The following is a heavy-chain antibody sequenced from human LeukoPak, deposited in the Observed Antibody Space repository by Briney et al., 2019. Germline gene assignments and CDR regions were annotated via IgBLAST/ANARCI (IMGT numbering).Heavy chain of an antibody. J-gene: IGHJ4*02. D-gene: IGHD3-9*01. Sequence: TLSLTCTVSGGSISSSSYYWGWIRQPAGQGLEWIGRIYTSGSTNYNPSLKSRVTMSVDTSKNQFSLKLSSVNAADTAVYYCARSLFYEFLTDHYYWGQGTLVTVSS. CDR3: ARSLFYEFLTDHYY. V-gene: IGHV4-61*02. CDR1: GGSISSSSYY. CDR2: IYTSGST.